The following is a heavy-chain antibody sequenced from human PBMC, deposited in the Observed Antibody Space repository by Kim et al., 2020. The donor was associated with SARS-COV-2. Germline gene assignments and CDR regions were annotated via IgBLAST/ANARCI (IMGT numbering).Heavy chain of an antibody. J-gene: IGHJ4*02. CDR2: ISWNSGSI. CDR1: GFTFDDYA. CDR3: AKVKRITMVRGGDYYFDY. D-gene: IGHD3-10*01. Sequence: GGSLRLSCAASGFTFDDYAMHWVRQAPGKGLEWVSGISWNSGSIGYADSVKGRFTISRDNAKNSLYLQMNSLRAEDTALYYCAKVKRITMVRGGDYYFDYWGQGTLVTVSS. V-gene: IGHV3-9*01.